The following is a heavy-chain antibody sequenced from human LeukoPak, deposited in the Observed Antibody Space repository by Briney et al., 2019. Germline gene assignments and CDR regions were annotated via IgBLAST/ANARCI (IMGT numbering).Heavy chain of an antibody. J-gene: IGHJ4*02. CDR2: IYYSGST. Sequence: SETLSLTCTVSGGSISGSFYYWGWIRQPPGKGLEWIGSIYYSGSTYYNPSLKNRVTISVDTSKNQFSLNLSSVTAADTAVYYCARRGLIDYWGQGTLVTVSS. CDR3: ARRGLIDY. CDR1: GGSISGSFYY. D-gene: IGHD3/OR15-3a*01. V-gene: IGHV4-39*01.